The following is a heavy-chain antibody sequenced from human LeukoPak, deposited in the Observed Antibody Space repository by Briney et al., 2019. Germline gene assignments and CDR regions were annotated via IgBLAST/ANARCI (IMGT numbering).Heavy chain of an antibody. CDR3: ARQHDYSNYVDY. CDR2: IYYSGST. J-gene: IGHJ4*02. CDR1: GGSISSYY. V-gene: IGHV4-39*01. D-gene: IGHD4-11*01. Sequence: TSETLSLTCTVSGGSISSYYWGWIRQPPGKGLEWIGSIYYSGSTYYNPSLKSRVTISVDTSKNQFSLKLSSVTAADTAVYYCARQHDYSNYVDYWGQGTLVTVSS.